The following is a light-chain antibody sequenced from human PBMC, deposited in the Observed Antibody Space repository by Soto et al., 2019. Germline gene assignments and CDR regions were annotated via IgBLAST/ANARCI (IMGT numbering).Light chain of an antibody. V-gene: IGLV1-47*01. CDR3: ATWDDSLSGPV. CDR2: ENN. CDR1: TSNIGSSS. Sequence: QSVLRQPPSASGTPGQSVTISCSGSTSNIGSSSVCWYQQLPGAAPKVFIYENNRRPSGVPDRFSGSKSGTSASLAISGLRSEDEADYYCATWDDSLSGPVFGGGTKLTVL. J-gene: IGLJ2*01.